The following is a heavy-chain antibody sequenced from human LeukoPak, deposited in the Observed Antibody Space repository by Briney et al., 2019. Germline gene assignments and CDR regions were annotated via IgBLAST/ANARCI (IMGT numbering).Heavy chain of an antibody. CDR2: ISISSSYI. J-gene: IGHJ3*02. Sequence: GGSLRLSCAASGFTFSRYSMNWVRQAPGKGLEWVSSISISSSYIYYADSVKGRFTMSRDNAKNSLYLQMNSLRAEDTAVYYCARAKYDSSGYYYSGFDIWGQGTMVTVSS. CDR3: ARAKYDSSGYYYSGFDI. CDR1: GFTFSRYS. D-gene: IGHD3-22*01. V-gene: IGHV3-21*01.